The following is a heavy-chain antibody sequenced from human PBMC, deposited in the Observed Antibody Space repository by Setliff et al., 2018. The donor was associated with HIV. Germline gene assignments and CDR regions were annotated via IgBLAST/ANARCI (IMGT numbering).Heavy chain of an antibody. CDR2: LNPSGDST. CDR3: ARAGSGSPLILFDY. CDR1: GYSFTNYY. Sequence: GASVKVSCKASGYSFTNYYMNWVRQAPGQGLEWMGILNPSGDSTAYAQKFQGRVTMTRDTSASTVFVELNSVRSEDTAVYYCARAGSGSPLILFDYWGQGTLVTVSS. V-gene: IGHV1-46*01. D-gene: IGHD1-26*01. J-gene: IGHJ4*02.